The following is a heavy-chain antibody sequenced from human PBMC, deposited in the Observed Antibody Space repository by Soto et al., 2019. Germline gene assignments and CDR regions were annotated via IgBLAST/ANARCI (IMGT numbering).Heavy chain of an antibody. CDR1: GFTFSSYA. CDR3: AKMLTMVRGVTGLRDFDF. Sequence: EVQLLEAGGNLIQPGGSLRLSCAASGFTFSSYAMSWVRQAPGQGLEWLSAISGPGATIYYADSVKGRFTISRDTSKNTLYLQMNSLTAEDTAVYYCAKMLTMVRGVTGLRDFDFWGQGTLVTVSS. J-gene: IGHJ4*02. V-gene: IGHV3-23*01. D-gene: IGHD3-10*01. CDR2: ISGPGATI.